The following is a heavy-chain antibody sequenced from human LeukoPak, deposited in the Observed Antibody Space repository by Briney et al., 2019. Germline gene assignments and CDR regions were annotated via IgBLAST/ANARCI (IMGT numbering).Heavy chain of an antibody. Sequence: SETLSLTCTVSGGSISSSSYYWGWIRQPPGKGLEWIGSIYYSGSTYYNPSLKSRVTISVDTSKNQFSLKLSSVTAADTAVYYCARDRPPYGSGELFDYWGQGTLVTVSS. CDR1: GGSISSSSYY. V-gene: IGHV4-39*07. D-gene: IGHD3-10*01. J-gene: IGHJ4*02. CDR3: ARDRPPYGSGELFDY. CDR2: IYYSGST.